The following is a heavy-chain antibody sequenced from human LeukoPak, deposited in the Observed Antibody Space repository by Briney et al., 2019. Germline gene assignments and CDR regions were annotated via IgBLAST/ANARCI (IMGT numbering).Heavy chain of an antibody. D-gene: IGHD5-18*01. V-gene: IGHV3-23*01. Sequence: GSLRLSCAASGFTFSSYAMSWVRQAPGKGLEWVSAISGRGGSTYYADSVKGRFTISRDNSKNTLYLQMNSLRAEDTAVYYCAKEGVATQRGYSYRHYFDYWGQGTLVTVSS. CDR2: ISGRGGST. CDR3: AKEGVATQRGYSYRHYFDY. J-gene: IGHJ4*02. CDR1: GFTFSSYA.